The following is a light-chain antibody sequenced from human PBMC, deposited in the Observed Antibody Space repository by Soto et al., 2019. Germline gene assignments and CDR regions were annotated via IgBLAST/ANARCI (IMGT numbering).Light chain of an antibody. V-gene: IGKV3-20*01. CDR1: QTLSINS. CDR3: QQYGGSVPWT. Sequence: EIVLTQSPDTLSLSPGERATLFCRASQTLSINSLAWYQQKPGQAPRLLIYAASTRHTGIPDRFNGSGSGTDFALTITRLEPEDFAVYYCQQYGGSVPWTFGQGTKVDIK. J-gene: IGKJ1*01. CDR2: AAS.